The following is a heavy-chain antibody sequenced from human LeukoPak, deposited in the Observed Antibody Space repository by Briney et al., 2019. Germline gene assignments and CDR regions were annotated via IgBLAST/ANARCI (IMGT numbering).Heavy chain of an antibody. CDR2: ISGSGGST. CDR3: AKDPPQWLVPEDAFDI. CDR1: GFTFSSYA. J-gene: IGHJ3*02. V-gene: IGHV3-23*01. D-gene: IGHD6-19*01. Sequence: GGSLRPSCAASGFTFSSYAMSWVRQAPGKGLEWVSAISGSGGSTYYADSVKGRFTISRDNSKNTLYLQMNSLRAEDTAVYYCAKDPPQWLVPEDAFDIWGQGTMVTVSS.